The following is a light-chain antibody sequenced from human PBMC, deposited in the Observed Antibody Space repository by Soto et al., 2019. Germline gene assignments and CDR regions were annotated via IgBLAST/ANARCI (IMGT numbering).Light chain of an antibody. J-gene: IGKJ2*01. Sequence: EIVLTQSPGTLSLSPGEGATLSCRASQNVDSNYLAWYQQKPGQAPRIILFGASGRATGIPDRFSGSGSGTDFTLTISRLEPEDFAVYYCQQYNKWPRTFGQGTKVDIK. CDR3: QQYNKWPRT. V-gene: IGKV3-20*01. CDR1: QNVDSNY. CDR2: GAS.